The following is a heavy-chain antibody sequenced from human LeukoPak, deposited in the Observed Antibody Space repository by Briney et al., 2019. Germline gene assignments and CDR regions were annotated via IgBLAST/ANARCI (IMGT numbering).Heavy chain of an antibody. J-gene: IGHJ6*03. V-gene: IGHV4-39*01. CDR2: IYYSGST. Sequence: SETLSLTCTVSGGSISSSSYYWGWIRQPPGKGLEWIGSIYYSGSTYYNPSLKSRVTISVDTSKNQFSLKPSSVTAADTAVYYCARLGSTLVYYYYMDVWGKGTTVTVSS. CDR3: ARLGSTLVYYYYMDV. CDR1: GGSISSSSYY. D-gene: IGHD5/OR15-5a*01.